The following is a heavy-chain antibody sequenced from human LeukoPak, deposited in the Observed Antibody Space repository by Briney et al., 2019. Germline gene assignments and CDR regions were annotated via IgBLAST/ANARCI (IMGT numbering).Heavy chain of an antibody. CDR2: IYTSGST. Sequence: SQTLSLTCTVSGGSISSGSYYWSWIRQPAGKGLEWIGRIYTSGSTNYNPSLKSRVTISVDTSKSQFSLKLSSVTAADTAVYYCAREHYDSSGYYLYYYYYYMDVWGKGTTVTVSS. V-gene: IGHV4-61*02. CDR3: AREHYDSSGYYLYYYYYYMDV. D-gene: IGHD3-22*01. J-gene: IGHJ6*03. CDR1: GGSISSGSYY.